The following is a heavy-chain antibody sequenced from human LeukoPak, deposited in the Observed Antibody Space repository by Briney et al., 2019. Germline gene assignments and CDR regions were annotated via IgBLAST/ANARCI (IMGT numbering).Heavy chain of an antibody. J-gene: IGHJ4*02. Sequence: SETLSLTCTVSGGSISSYYWSWIRQPPGKGLEWIGYIYYSGSTNYNPSLKSRVTISVDTSKNQFSLKLTSVTAADTAVYYRARDPNDSSSSFDYWGQGTLVTVSS. CDR2: IYYSGST. CDR3: ARDPNDSSSSFDY. CDR1: GGSISSYY. D-gene: IGHD3-22*01. V-gene: IGHV4-59*01.